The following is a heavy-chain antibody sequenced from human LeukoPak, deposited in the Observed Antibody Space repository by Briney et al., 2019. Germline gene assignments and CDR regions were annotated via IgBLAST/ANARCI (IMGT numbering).Heavy chain of an antibody. CDR2: IYYSGST. V-gene: IGHV4-59*06. CDR1: GGSISSYY. Sequence: PSETLSLTCTVSGGSISSYYWSWIRQPPGKGLEWIGYIYYSGSTYYNPSLRSRVTISVDTSKNQFSLKLSSVTAADTAVYYCARNRYDSSGYYYQLLDYWGQGTLVTVSS. D-gene: IGHD3-22*01. J-gene: IGHJ4*02. CDR3: ARNRYDSSGYYYQLLDY.